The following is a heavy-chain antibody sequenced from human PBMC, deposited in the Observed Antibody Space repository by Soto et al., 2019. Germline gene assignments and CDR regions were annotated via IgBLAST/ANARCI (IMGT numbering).Heavy chain of an antibody. CDR2: ISYDGSNK. D-gene: IGHD2-15*01. CDR1: GFTFSSYG. J-gene: IGHJ3*02. CDR3: AKDLRRYCSGGSCLYAFDI. Sequence: TGGSLRLSCAASGFTFSSYGMHWVRQAPGKGLEWVAVISYDGSNKYYADSVKGRFTISRDNSKNTLYLQMNSLRAEDTAVYYCAKDLRRYCSGGSCLYAFDIWGQGTMVTVSS. V-gene: IGHV3-30*18.